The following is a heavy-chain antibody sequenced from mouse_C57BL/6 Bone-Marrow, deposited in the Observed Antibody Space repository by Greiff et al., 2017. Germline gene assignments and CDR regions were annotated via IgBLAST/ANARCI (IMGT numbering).Heavy chain of an antibody. CDR2: IDPSDSET. J-gene: IGHJ3*01. V-gene: IGHV1-52*01. D-gene: IGHD2-5*01. CDR1: GYTFTSYW. CDR3: ARSAYYSNYVSWFAY. Sequence: QVQLQQPGAELVRPGSSVKLSCKASGYTFTSYWMHWVKQRPIQGLEWIGNIDPSDSETHYNQKFKDKATLTVDKPSSTAYMQLSSLTSEDSAVYYCARSAYYSNYVSWFAYWGQGTLVTVSA.